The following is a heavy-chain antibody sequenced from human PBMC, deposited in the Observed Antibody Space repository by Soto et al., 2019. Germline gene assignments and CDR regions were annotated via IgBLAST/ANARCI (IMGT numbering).Heavy chain of an antibody. CDR2: IYYTGST. CDR1: GGSANSADHY. CDR3: ARANSVSGRSWFDP. V-gene: IGHV4-31*03. J-gene: IGHJ5*02. Sequence: SETLSLTCTVSGGSANSADHYWSWIRQHPGKGLEWIGYIYYTGSTYYNPSLKSRVSISVDTSKNQFSLKLSSLTAADTAMYYCARANSVSGRSWFDPWGQGTLVTVSS. D-gene: IGHD1-26*01.